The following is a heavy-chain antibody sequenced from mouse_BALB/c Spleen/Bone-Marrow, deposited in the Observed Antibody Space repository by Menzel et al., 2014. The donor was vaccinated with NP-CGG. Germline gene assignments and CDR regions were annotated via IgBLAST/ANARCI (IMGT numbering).Heavy chain of an antibody. J-gene: IGHJ2*01. CDR1: GFTFTDYY. V-gene: IGHV7-3*02. D-gene: IGHD2-2*01. CDR2: IRNKANGYTT. CDR3: ARDGYDDY. Sequence: EVKVVESGGGLVQPGGSLRLSCATSGFTFTDYYMSWVRQPPGKALEWLGFIRNKANGYTTEYSASVKGRFTISRDNSQSILYLQMNTLRAEDSATYCCARDGYDDYWGQGTTLTVSS.